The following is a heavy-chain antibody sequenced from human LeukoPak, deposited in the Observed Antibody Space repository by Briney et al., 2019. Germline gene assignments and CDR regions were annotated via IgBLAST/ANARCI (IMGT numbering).Heavy chain of an antibody. CDR3: ARELEPPRSSLYYYYGMDV. CDR2: IDSGTYT. J-gene: IGHJ6*02. CDR1: GFTVSSNY. V-gene: IGHV3-53*01. D-gene: IGHD5-24*01. Sequence: GGSLRLSCVASGFTVSSNYMSWVRQAPGKGLEWVSLIDSGTYTYYADSVKGRFTISRDNSKNTLYLQMNSLRAEDTAVYYCARELEPPRSSLYYYYGMDVWGQGTTVTVSS.